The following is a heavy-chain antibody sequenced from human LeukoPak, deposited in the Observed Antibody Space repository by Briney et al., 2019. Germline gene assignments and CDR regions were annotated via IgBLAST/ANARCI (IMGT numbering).Heavy chain of an antibody. V-gene: IGHV3-7*01. CDR3: AGDLDSSSWYYYYYGMDV. CDR2: IKQDGSEK. J-gene: IGHJ6*02. CDR1: GFTFSSYW. D-gene: IGHD6-13*01. Sequence: GGSLRLSCAASGFTFSSYWMSWVRQAPGKGLEWVANIKQDGSEKYYVDSVKGRFTIPRDNAKNSLYLQMNSLRAEDTAVYYCAGDLDSSSWYYYYYGMDVWGQGTTVTVS.